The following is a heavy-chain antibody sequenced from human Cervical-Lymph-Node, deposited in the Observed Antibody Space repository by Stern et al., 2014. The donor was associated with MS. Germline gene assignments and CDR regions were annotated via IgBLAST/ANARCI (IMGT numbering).Heavy chain of an antibody. J-gene: IGHJ4*02. CDR1: GYSFTASY. CDR3: ARDLADYRYYFDS. Sequence: QVQLVESGTDVTKPGASAKVSCEASGYSFTASYIHWVRQAPGQGLAWMGGITPATGATTYAQNFQGRVTMTRDTSITTAYMIRSRLSSDDTAVYYCARDLADYRYYFDSWGPGTLVTVSS. CDR2: ITPATGAT. D-gene: IGHD4-11*01. V-gene: IGHV1-2*02.